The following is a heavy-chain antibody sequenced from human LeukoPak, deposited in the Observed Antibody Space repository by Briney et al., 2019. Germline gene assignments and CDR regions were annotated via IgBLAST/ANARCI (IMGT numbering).Heavy chain of an antibody. Sequence: GGSLRLSCAVSGFDFSQHWMTWVRQAPGKGLEWVADIKRGGSEKNYVDSVKGRITISRDDTKNSLYLQMTSLRAEDTAIYYCARGTSHGSRCDFLDSWGPGNLVSVSS. V-gene: IGHV3-7*01. CDR1: GFDFSQHW. CDR2: IKRGGSEK. CDR3: ARGTSHGSRCDFLDS. D-gene: IGHD3-10*01. J-gene: IGHJ4*02.